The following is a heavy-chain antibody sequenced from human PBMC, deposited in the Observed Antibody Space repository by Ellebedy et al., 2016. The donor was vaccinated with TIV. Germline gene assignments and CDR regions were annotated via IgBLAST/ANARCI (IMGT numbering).Heavy chain of an antibody. Sequence: AASVKVSCKASGYTLTSYGISWVRQAPGQGLEWMGWISAYNGNTNYAQKLQGRVTMTTDTSTSTAYMELRSLRSDETAVYYCARAWQNDNNFPLGDYWGQGTLVTVSS. CDR1: GYTLTSYG. V-gene: IGHV1-18*01. D-gene: IGHD5-24*01. J-gene: IGHJ4*02. CDR2: ISAYNGNT. CDR3: ARAWQNDNNFPLGDY.